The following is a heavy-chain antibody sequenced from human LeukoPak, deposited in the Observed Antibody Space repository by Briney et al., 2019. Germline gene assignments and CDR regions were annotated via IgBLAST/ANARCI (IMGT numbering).Heavy chain of an antibody. CDR2: INWNGGST. CDR3: ARYWGQLPQIYYMDV. J-gene: IGHJ6*03. CDR1: GFTFDDYG. Sequence: PGGSLRLSCAASGFTFDDYGMSWVRQAPGKGLEWVPGINWNGGSTGYADSVKGRFTISRDNAENSLYLQMNSLRAEDTALYYCARYWGQLPQIYYMDVWGKGTTVTVSS. D-gene: IGHD7-27*01. V-gene: IGHV3-20*04.